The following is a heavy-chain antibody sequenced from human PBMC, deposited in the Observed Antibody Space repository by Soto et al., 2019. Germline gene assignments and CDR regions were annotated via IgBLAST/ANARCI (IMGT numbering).Heavy chain of an antibody. V-gene: IGHV1-2*04. J-gene: IGHJ6*02. CDR2: INPNSGGT. D-gene: IGHD3-10*01. CDR1: GYTFTGYY. Sequence: ASVKVSCKASGYTFTGYYMHWVRQAPGQGLEWMGWINPNSGGTNYAQKFQGWVTMTRDTSISTAYMELSRLRSDDTAVYYCARVPYYYGSGSSKYYYGMDVWGQGTTVTVS. CDR3: ARVPYYYGSGSSKYYYGMDV.